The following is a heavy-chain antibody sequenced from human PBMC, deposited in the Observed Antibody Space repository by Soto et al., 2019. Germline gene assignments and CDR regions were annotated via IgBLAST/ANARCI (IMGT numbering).Heavy chain of an antibody. V-gene: IGHV3-33*01. Sequence: QVQLVESGGGVVQPGRSLRLSCAASGFTFSSHGMHWVRQAPGKGLEWVAVVWYAGSNRNYADSVKGRFTIARDNSKNTRYLQMNSLRAEDTAVYNCARDRDNGLDYWGQGTLVTVSS. J-gene: IGHJ4*02. D-gene: IGHD2-8*01. CDR3: ARDRDNGLDY. CDR2: VWYAGSNR. CDR1: GFTFSSHG.